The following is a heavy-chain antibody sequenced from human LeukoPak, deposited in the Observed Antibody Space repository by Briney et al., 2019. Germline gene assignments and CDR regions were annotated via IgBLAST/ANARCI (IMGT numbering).Heavy chain of an antibody. CDR3: ARLEWGSAGSGSFDH. V-gene: IGHV4-39*01. CDR2: IYYNGYT. D-gene: IGHD6-25*01. CDR1: GASISSTSHH. J-gene: IGHJ4*01. Sequence: SETLSLTCTVTGASISSTSHHWGWIRQPPGKGLEWIGAIYYNGYTYYNPSLRSRVTISVITSKNQFSLKLSSVTAADTAVYYCARLEWGSAGSGSFDHWGHGALVTVSS.